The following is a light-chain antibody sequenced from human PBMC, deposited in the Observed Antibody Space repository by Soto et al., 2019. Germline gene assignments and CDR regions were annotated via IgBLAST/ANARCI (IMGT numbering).Light chain of an antibody. J-gene: IGKJ1*01. Sequence: DIVLTPSPGTLSLSPGERVTLSCRASQSVTSDYLAWYHPAPGQAPRLLIYGEFNRATGISDRFSGSGSGTDFTLSISKLEPGDFGVYFCHQYGKSPRTFGQGTKGDIK. V-gene: IGKV3-20*01. CDR2: GEF. CDR1: QSVTSDY. CDR3: HQYGKSPRT.